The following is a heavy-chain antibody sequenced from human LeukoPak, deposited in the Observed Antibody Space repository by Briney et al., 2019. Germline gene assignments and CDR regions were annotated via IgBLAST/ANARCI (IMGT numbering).Heavy chain of an antibody. CDR3: ARALRLAVNLDY. CDR1: GFRFSGYW. Sequence: PGGSLRLSWAATGFRFSGYWMHWVRQAPGKGLVWVSHIDSEGSSTNYADSVKGRLTISRDNAKNTLYLQMNSLRAEDTAVYYCARALRLAVNLDYCGQGTLVTVSS. V-gene: IGHV3-74*01. D-gene: IGHD6-19*01. J-gene: IGHJ4*01. CDR2: IDSEGSST.